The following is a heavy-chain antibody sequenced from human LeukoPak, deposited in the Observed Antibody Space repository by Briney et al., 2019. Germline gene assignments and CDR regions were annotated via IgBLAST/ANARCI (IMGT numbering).Heavy chain of an antibody. V-gene: IGHV3-23*01. CDR1: GFPFTGYA. J-gene: IGHJ4*02. Sequence: GGSLRLSCAASGFPFTGYAMSWVRQAPGKGLEWVSIISGSGDTSYYADSVKGRFTISRDNSKNTLYLQMNSLRAEDTAVYYCARDPQSSQQLVSYWGQGTLVTVSS. CDR3: ARDPQSSQQLVSY. D-gene: IGHD6-13*01. CDR2: ISGSGDTS.